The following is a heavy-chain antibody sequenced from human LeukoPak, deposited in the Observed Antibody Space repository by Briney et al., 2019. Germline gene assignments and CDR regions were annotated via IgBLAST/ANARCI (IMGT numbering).Heavy chain of an antibody. V-gene: IGHV3-53*01. CDR2: IYSGGST. J-gene: IGHJ4*02. CDR3: ARAVGYDFWSGHHGFDY. CDR1: GFTVSSNY. Sequence: GGSLRLSCAASGFTVSSNYMSWVRQAPGKGLEWVSVIYSGGSTYYADSVKGRFTISRDNSKNTLYLQMNSLRAEDTAVYYCARAVGYDFWSGHHGFDYWGQGTLVTVSS. D-gene: IGHD3-3*01.